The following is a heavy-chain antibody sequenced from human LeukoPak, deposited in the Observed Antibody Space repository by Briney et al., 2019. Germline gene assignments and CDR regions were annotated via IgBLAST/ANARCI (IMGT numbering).Heavy chain of an antibody. V-gene: IGHV4-34*01. CDR2: INHSGST. J-gene: IGHJ5*02. Sequence: SETLSLTCAVYGGSFSGYYWSWILQPPGKGLEWIGEINHSGSTNYNPSLKSRVTISVDTSKNQFSPKLSSVTAADTAVYYCASPIAAAGTTWGQGTLVTVSS. CDR1: GGSFSGYY. D-gene: IGHD6-13*01. CDR3: ASPIAAAGTT.